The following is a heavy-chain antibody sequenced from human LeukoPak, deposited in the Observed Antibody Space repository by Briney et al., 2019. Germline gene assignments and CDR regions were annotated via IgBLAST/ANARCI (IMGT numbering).Heavy chain of an antibody. CDR2: ISGNGGST. Sequence: GGSLRLSCAASGLTFNRDAMIWVRQAPGRGLEWVSTISGNGGSTYYADSVKGRFTISRDNAKNSLYLQMNSLRAEDTAVYYCARDRRAATSYYFDYWGQGTLVTVSS. CDR3: ARDRRAATSYYFDY. CDR1: GLTFNRDA. V-gene: IGHV3-23*01. D-gene: IGHD6-25*01. J-gene: IGHJ4*02.